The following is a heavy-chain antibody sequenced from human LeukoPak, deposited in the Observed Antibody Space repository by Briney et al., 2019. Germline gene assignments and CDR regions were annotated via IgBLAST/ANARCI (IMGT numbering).Heavy chain of an antibody. Sequence: GESLKISCKGSGYSFTSYWIGWVRQMPGKGLEWMGIIYPGDSDTRYSPSFQGQVTISADKSISTAYLQWSSLKASDTAMYYCARLRWSYCSGGSCYIRAPENYWYFDLWGRGTLVTVSS. V-gene: IGHV5-51*01. CDR1: GYSFTSYW. CDR2: IYPGDSDT. J-gene: IGHJ2*01. CDR3: ARLRWSYCSGGSCYIRAPENYWYFDL. D-gene: IGHD2-15*01.